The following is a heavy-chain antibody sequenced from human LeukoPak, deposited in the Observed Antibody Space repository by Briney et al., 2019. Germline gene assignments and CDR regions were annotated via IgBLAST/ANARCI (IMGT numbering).Heavy chain of an antibody. D-gene: IGHD3-22*01. J-gene: IGHJ4*02. CDR2: ISGSGSTI. V-gene: IGHV3-48*03. CDR3: ARQYYDSGGYYYVTPDY. CDR1: GFTFSSYE. Sequence: PGGSLRLSCAASGFTFSSYEMNWVRQAPGKGLEWVSFISGSGSTIYYADSVKGRFTISRDNAKNSLYLQMNSLRAEDTAVYYCARQYYDSGGYYYVTPDYWGQGTLVTVSS.